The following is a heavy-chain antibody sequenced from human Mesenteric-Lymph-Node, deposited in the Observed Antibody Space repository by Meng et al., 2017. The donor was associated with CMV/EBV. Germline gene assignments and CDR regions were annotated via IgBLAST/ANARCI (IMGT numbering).Heavy chain of an antibody. CDR3: ARDRAYSYGPSGY. CDR1: GGTFRSYT. V-gene: IGHV1-69*05. CDR2: IIPIYGTP. Sequence: SVKVSCKTSGGTFRSYTIYWVRQAPGQGLEWMGGIIPIYGTPDYAQKFQGRVTITTDESTNTAYMELISLRSDDTAVYYCARDRAYSYGPSGYWGQGTTVTVSS. J-gene: IGHJ6*02. D-gene: IGHD5-18*01.